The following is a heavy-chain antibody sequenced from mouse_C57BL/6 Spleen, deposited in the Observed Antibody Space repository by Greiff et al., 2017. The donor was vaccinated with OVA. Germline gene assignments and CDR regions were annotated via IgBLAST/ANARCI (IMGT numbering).Heavy chain of an antibody. Sequence: QVQLQQSGAELVRPGTSVKVSCKASGYAFTNYLIEWVKQRPGQGLEWIGVIKPGSGGTNYNEKFKGKATLTADKSSSTAYMQLSSLTSADSAVYFFAREGYSNCGGDAMDYWGQGTSVTVSS. CDR3: AREGYSNCGGDAMDY. CDR1: GYAFTNYL. V-gene: IGHV1-54*01. D-gene: IGHD2-5*01. CDR2: IKPGSGGT. J-gene: IGHJ4*01.